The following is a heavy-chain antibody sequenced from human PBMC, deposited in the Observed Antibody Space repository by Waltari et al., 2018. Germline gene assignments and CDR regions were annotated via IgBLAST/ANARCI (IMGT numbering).Heavy chain of an antibody. CDR1: GGSISSHY. J-gene: IGHJ6*03. Sequence: VQLQESGPGLVKPSETLSLTCTVPGGSISSHYWSWIRQPAGKGLEWIGRIYTSGSTNGNPTHKSRFTMSVDTSKDQFSRKLSSVTAADTAVYYCARDRGAGTGAVGYYYYMDVWGKGTTVTVSS. D-gene: IGHD6-13*01. CDR3: ARDRGAGTGAVGYYYYMDV. CDR2: IYTSGST. V-gene: IGHV4-4*07.